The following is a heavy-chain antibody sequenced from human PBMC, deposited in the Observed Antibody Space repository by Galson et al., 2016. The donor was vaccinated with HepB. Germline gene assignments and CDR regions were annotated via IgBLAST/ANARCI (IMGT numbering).Heavy chain of an antibody. D-gene: IGHD3-22*01. V-gene: IGHV4-4*02. CDR2: IPHGGSI. J-gene: IGHJ3*02. CDR1: GGSVSNDNW. Sequence: SETLSLTCAVSGGSVSNDNWWSWVRQHPGTGLEWIGEIPHGGSINYKPSLMSRVTMSVDKSKNQFPMKLWSATAADTAVYFSTNNGYSALDIWGQGTVVTASS. CDR3: TNNGYSALDI.